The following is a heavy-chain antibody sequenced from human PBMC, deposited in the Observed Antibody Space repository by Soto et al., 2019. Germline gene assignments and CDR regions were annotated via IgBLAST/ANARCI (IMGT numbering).Heavy chain of an antibody. Sequence: QVHLIQSGAEVKKPGSSVKVSCKAAGGTFNTYTLFWVRQAPGHGLEWMGRIIPMLPVTNSALKFQGRLTLTAHKSTGTAFMELTSLTSDDTAVYYCSIGSWSAETFDVWGQGTMVTVSS. J-gene: IGHJ3*01. CDR2: IIPMLPVT. CDR1: GGTFNTYT. D-gene: IGHD2-2*01. V-gene: IGHV1-69*02. CDR3: SIGSWSAETFDV.